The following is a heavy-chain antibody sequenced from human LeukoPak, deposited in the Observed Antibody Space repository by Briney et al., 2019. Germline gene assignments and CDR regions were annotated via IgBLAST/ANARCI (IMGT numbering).Heavy chain of an antibody. CDR1: GYTFTGYY. V-gene: IGHV1-2*02. Sequence: ASVKVSCKASGYTFTGYYMHWVRQAPGQGLEWMGWINPNSGGTNYAQKFQGRVTMTRDTSISTAYMELSRLRSDDTVVYYCARDCSGGSCYQFDYWGQGTLVTVSS. CDR3: ARDCSGGSCYQFDY. CDR2: INPNSGGT. D-gene: IGHD2-15*01. J-gene: IGHJ4*02.